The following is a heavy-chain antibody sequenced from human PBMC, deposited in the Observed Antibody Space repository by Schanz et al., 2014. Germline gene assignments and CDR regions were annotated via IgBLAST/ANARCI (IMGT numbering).Heavy chain of an antibody. Sequence: QLQLQESGPGLVKPSETLSLTCTVSGGSISSSGYYWGWIRQPPGNGLEWIGSIYYSGSTYYNPSLKSRFTIPEDTSKTQFSRKVPPGTATDTAVYYCARLPGLYCSGGACYRGYWGQGTLVTVSS. CDR3: ARLPGLYCSGGACYRGY. V-gene: IGHV4-39*01. D-gene: IGHD2-15*01. CDR2: IYYSGST. J-gene: IGHJ4*02. CDR1: GGSISSSGYY.